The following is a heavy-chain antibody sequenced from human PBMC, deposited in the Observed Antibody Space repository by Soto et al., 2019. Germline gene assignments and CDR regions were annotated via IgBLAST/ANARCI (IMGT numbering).Heavy chain of an antibody. CDR2: IYYSGST. Sequence: SETLSLTCTVSGGSISSSSYYWGWIRQPPGKGLEWIGSIYYSGSTYYNPSLKSRVTISVDTSKNQFSLKLSSVTAADTAVYYCARLDQGGYSLKMTEDYWGQGTLVTVSS. CDR1: GGSISSSSYY. J-gene: IGHJ4*02. CDR3: ARLDQGGYSLKMTEDY. V-gene: IGHV4-39*01. D-gene: IGHD5-18*01.